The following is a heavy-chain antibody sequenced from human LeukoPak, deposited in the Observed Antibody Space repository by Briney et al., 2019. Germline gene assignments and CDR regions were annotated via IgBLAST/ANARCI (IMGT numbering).Heavy chain of an antibody. CDR1: GYTFTSYA. Sequence: ASVKVSCKASGYTFTSYAMNWVRQAPGQGLEWMGWINTNTGNPTYAQGFTGRFVFSLDTSVSPAYLQISSLKADDTAVYYCARERNDCYGSSGCVGDSCMDVWGKGTTVTISS. J-gene: IGHJ6*03. CDR3: ARERNDCYGSSGCVGDSCMDV. CDR2: INTNTGNP. V-gene: IGHV7-4-1*02. D-gene: IGHD3-22*01.